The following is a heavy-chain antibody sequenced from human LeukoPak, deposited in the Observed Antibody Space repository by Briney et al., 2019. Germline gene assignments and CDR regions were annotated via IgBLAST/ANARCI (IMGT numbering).Heavy chain of an antibody. Sequence: SETLSLTCTVSANSVSSGYYWGWIRQPPGKGLEWIGNIYQSGTTYNNPSLKSRVTISIDTSKNQFSLKLSSVTAADTAVYYCARVTYSTYDSFDFWGQGALVTVSS. CDR2: IYQSGTT. V-gene: IGHV4-38-2*02. CDR1: ANSVSSGYY. CDR3: ARVTYSTYDSFDF. D-gene: IGHD4-11*01. J-gene: IGHJ4*02.